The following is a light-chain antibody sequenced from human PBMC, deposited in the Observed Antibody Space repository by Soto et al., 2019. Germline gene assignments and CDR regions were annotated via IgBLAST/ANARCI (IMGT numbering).Light chain of an antibody. V-gene: IGKV3-11*01. CDR1: ESVSGY. Sequence: EIVLTQSPATLSLYPGERGTLSCRASESVSGYLAWYQQKPGQAPRLLVYDVSNRAAGIPTRFSGSGSGTDFSLTIINLEPEHIAVYYCPQHSDSLWTFARGTKVDIK. CDR3: PQHSDSLWT. J-gene: IGKJ1*01. CDR2: DVS.